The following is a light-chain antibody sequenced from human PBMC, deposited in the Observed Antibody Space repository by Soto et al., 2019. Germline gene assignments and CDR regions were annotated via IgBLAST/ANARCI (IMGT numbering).Light chain of an antibody. CDR3: AAWDDSLNGVV. V-gene: IGLV1-44*01. CDR2: GND. Sequence: QSVLTQPPSASGTPGQRVTISCSGSSSNIGGNIVNWYQQLPGTAPKLLIFGNDQRPSWVPDRFSGSKSGTSASLAISGLQSEDEANYYCAAWDDSLNGVVFGGGTKLTVI. J-gene: IGLJ2*01. CDR1: SSNIGGNI.